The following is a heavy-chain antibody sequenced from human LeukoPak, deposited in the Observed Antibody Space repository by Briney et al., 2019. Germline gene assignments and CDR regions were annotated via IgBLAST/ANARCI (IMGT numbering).Heavy chain of an antibody. Sequence: PSETLSLTCAVSGGSISSSNWWSWVRQPPGKGLEWIGEIYHSGSTNYNPSLKSRVTISVDKSKNQFSLKLSSVTAADTAVYYCARAIVYGASPSSSEVYDYWGQGTLVTVSS. V-gene: IGHV4-4*02. CDR1: GGSISSSNW. J-gene: IGHJ4*02. CDR3: ARAIVYGASPSSSEVYDY. CDR2: IYHSGST. D-gene: IGHD4-17*01.